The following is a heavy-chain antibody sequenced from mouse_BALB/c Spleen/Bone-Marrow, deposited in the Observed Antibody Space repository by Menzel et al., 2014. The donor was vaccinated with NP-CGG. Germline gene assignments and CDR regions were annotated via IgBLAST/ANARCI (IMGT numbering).Heavy chain of an antibody. V-gene: IGHV5-17*02. Sequence: EVKLMESGGGLVQPGGSRKLSCAASGFTFSSFGMHWVRQAPEKGLEWVAYISNGSSTIYYAGTVKGRFTISRDNPKNTLFLQMTSLRSEDTAMYYCARKGAMITHYYAMDYWGQGISVTVSS. CDR1: GFTFSSFG. CDR2: ISNGSSTI. J-gene: IGHJ4*01. D-gene: IGHD2-4*01. CDR3: ARKGAMITHYYAMDY.